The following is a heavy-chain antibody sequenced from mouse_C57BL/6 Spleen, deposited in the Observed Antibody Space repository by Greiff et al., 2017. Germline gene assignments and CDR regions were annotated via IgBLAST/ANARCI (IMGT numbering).Heavy chain of an antibody. D-gene: IGHD1-1*01. J-gene: IGHJ4*01. Sequence: VQLQQSGAELVRPGTSVKVSCKASGYAFTNYLIEWVKQRPGQGLEWIGVINPGSGGTNYNEKFKGKATLTADKSSSTAYMQLSSLTSEDSAVYFCARSGFTSAMDYWGQGTSGTVSS. CDR3: ARSGFTSAMDY. CDR1: GYAFTNYL. CDR2: INPGSGGT. V-gene: IGHV1-54*01.